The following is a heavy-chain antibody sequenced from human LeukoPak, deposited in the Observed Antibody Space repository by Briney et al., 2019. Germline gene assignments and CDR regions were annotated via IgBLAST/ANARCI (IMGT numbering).Heavy chain of an antibody. CDR3: ARGAATEGTSYQDRFDP. Sequence: SETLSLTCTVSGGSISSYYWSWIRQPAGKGLEWIGRIYTSGSTNYNPSLKSRVTMSVDTSKNQFSLKLSSVTAADTAVYYCARGAATEGTSYQDRFDPWGQGTLVTVSS. D-gene: IGHD2-2*01. V-gene: IGHV4-4*07. J-gene: IGHJ5*02. CDR2: IYTSGST. CDR1: GGSISSYY.